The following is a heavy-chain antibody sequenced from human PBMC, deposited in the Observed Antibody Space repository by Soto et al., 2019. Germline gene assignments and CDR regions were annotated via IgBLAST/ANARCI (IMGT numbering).Heavy chain of an antibody. CDR1: VGAISSYY. J-gene: IGHJ3*02. CDR2: IYYSGST. V-gene: IGHV4-59*08. CDR3: ARRYGVAFDI. D-gene: IGHD3-10*01. Sequence: SETLYLNCTYSVGAISSYYWSWIRQPPGKGLEWIGYIYYSGSTNYNPSLKSRVTISVDTSKNQFSLKLSSVTAADTAVYYCARRYGVAFDIWGQGTMVT.